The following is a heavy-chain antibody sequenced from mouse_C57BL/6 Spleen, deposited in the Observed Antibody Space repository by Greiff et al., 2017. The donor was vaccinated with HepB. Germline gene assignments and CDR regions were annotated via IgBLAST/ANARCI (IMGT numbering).Heavy chain of an antibody. CDR1: GYTLPSYW. J-gene: IGHJ2*01. V-gene: IGHV1-55*01. CDR3: ARFPYRRGFDY. CDR2: IYPGRGST. D-gene: IGHD2-14*01. Sequence: QVQLQQPGAELVKPGASVKISCKASGYTLPSYWITWVKQRPGQGLEWIGDIYPGRGSTNYNEKFKSKATLTVDTSSSTAYMQLSSLTSEDSAVYYCARFPYRRGFDYWGQGTTLTVSS.